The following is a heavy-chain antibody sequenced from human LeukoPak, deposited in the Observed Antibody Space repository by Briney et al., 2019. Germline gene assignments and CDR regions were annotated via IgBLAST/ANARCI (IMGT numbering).Heavy chain of an antibody. J-gene: IGHJ6*03. Sequence: PGGSLRLSCAASGFTFSSYWMTWVRQAPGKGLEWVANIKQDGSEEYYVDSVKGRFTISRDNAKNSLFLQMNSLRAEDTAVYYCAKDTYSWSYYMDVWGKGTTVTISS. CDR2: IKQDGSEE. CDR1: GFTFSSYW. D-gene: IGHD1-26*01. CDR3: AKDTYSWSYYMDV. V-gene: IGHV3-7*03.